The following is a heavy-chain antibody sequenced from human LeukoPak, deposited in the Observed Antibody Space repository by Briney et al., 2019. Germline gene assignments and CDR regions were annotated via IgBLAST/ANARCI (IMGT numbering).Heavy chain of an antibody. CDR3: ATVHISSWAYFDY. CDR2: ISSTGIYT. Sequence: PGGSLRLSCAASGFTFSDYYMSWIRQAPGKGLEWISYISSTGIYTNYADSVKGQFTISRGNSKNTLYLQMSSLRAEDTAVYYCATVHISSWAYFDYWGQGTLVTVSS. CDR1: GFTFSDYY. D-gene: IGHD6-13*01. J-gene: IGHJ4*02. V-gene: IGHV3-11*06.